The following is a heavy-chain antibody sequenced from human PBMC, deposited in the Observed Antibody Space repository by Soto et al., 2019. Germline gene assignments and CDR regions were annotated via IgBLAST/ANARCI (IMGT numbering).Heavy chain of an antibody. V-gene: IGHV3-30-3*01. J-gene: IGHJ6*02. CDR2: ISYDGSNK. Sequence: ESGGGVVQPGRSLRLSCAASGFTFSSYAMHWVRQAPGKGLEWVAVISYDGSNKYYADSVKGRFTISRDNSKNTLYLQMNSLRAEDTALYYCAKDIWSTTWEVYGVDVWGQGTTVTVSS. CDR1: GFTFSSYA. CDR3: AKDIWSTTWEVYGVDV. D-gene: IGHD1-26*01.